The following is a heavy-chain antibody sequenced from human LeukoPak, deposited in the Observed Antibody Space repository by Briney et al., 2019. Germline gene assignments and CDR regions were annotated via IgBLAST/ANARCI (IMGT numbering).Heavy chain of an antibody. CDR2: IIPIFGTA. CDR1: GGTFSSYA. Sequence: ASVKVSCKASGGTFSSYAISWVRQAPGQGLEWMGGIIPIFGTANYAQKFQGRVTITADESTSTAYMELSSLRSEDTAVYYCARDGGGNSQYYYYYGMDVWGQGTMVTVSS. J-gene: IGHJ6*02. D-gene: IGHD4-23*01. V-gene: IGHV1-69*13. CDR3: ARDGGGNSQYYYYYGMDV.